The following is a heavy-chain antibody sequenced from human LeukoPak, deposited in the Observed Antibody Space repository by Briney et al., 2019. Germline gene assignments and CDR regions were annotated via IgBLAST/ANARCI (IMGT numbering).Heavy chain of an antibody. CDR1: GFTFDTYG. CDR3: AKGGYCSATRCYVGKGMDD. J-gene: IGHJ4*02. Sequence: GGSLRLSCAASGFTFDTYGMHWVRQAPGNGLEWVAVISHDGVDKYYADSVKGRFTISRDNSKNTVSLQVNSLRAEDTAAYYCAKGGYCSATRCYVGKGMDDWGQGTLVTVSS. CDR2: ISHDGVDK. D-gene: IGHD2-2*01. V-gene: IGHV3-30*18.